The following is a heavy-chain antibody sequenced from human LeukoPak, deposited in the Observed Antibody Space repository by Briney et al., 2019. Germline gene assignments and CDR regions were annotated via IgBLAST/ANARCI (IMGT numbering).Heavy chain of an antibody. CDR2: ISSGSSYI. D-gene: IGHD2-15*01. V-gene: IGHV3-21*01. CDR3: ARAALAGEEEAGDY. CDR1: GFTFSRND. Sequence: GGSLRLSCAASGFTFSRNDMHWVRQAPGKGLEWVSSISSGSSYIYYADSVKGRFTISRDNAKNSLYLQMNSLRAEDTAVYYCARAALAGEEEAGDYWGQGTLVTVSS. J-gene: IGHJ4*02.